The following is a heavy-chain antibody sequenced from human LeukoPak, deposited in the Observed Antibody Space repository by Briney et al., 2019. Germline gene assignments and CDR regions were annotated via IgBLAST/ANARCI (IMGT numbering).Heavy chain of an antibody. D-gene: IGHD3-10*01. J-gene: IGHJ4*02. CDR1: GGSFSGYY. CDR3: AGSKGIGLDY. CDR2: INHSGST. V-gene: IGHV4-34*01. Sequence: SETLSLTCAVYGGSFSGYYWSWIRQPPGKGLEWIGEINHSGSTNYNPSLKSRVTISVDTSKNQFSLKLSSVTAADTAVYYCAGSKGIGLDYWGQGTLVTVSS.